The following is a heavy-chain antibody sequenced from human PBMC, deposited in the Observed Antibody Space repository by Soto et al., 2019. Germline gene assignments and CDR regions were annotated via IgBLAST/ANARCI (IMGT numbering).Heavy chain of an antibody. V-gene: IGHV3-23*01. CDR1: GFMFSSFA. Sequence: EVQILESGGGMVQPGGSLRLSCAGSGFMFSSFAMTWVRQAPGKGLEWVSTTRSNGEHTYYADSVKGRFTVSRDNSKKNLFLEMSSLRDEDSAIYYCAKDSKSVSVSAARVYGMDVWGQGTTVTVSS. CDR3: AKDSKSVSVSAARVYGMDV. D-gene: IGHD2-2*01. J-gene: IGHJ6*02. CDR2: TRSNGEHT.